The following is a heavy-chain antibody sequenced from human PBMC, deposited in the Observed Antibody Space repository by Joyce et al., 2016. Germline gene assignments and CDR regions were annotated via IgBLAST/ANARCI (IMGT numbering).Heavy chain of an antibody. Sequence: QVQLQESGPGLVKPSGTLSLTCAVSGGSISSAHWWSWVRQPPGKGLEWIGELYLGVSTTYNPSLKSRVTISVDKSKNQLSLKMNSVTAADTAVYYCARNGAYSQDSWGQGTLVTVSS. CDR2: LYLGVST. V-gene: IGHV4-4*02. D-gene: IGHD5-12*01. CDR3: ARNGAYSQDS. J-gene: IGHJ5*01. CDR1: GGSISSAHW.